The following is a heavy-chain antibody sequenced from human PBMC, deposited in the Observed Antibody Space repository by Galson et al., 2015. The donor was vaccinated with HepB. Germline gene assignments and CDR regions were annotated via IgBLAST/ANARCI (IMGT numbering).Heavy chain of an antibody. J-gene: IGHJ6*02. V-gene: IGHV1-18*01. CDR3: ARDRLSSGSYYYYYGMDV. CDR1: GYTFTSYG. CDR2: ISANNGHT. D-gene: IGHD6-19*01. Sequence: SVKVSCKASGYTFTSYGISWVRQAPGQGLEWMGWISANNGHTNYVQKLQGRVTMTTDTSTSTVYMELRSLRSDDTAVYYCARDRLSSGSYYYYYGMDVWGQGTTVTVSS.